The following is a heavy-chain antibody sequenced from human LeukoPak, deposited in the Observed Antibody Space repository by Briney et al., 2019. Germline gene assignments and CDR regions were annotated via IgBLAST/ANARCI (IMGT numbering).Heavy chain of an antibody. CDR2: ISGSSSYI. CDR1: GFTFNIYS. Sequence: GGSLRLSCAASGFTFNIYSMNWVRQAPGKGLEWVSSISGSSSYIYYADSVKGRFTISRDNARNSLYLQMSSLRAEDTAVYYCARGQPAYCGGDCYSAFDIWGQGTVVTVSS. J-gene: IGHJ3*02. CDR3: ARGQPAYCGGDCYSAFDI. D-gene: IGHD2-21*02. V-gene: IGHV3-21*01.